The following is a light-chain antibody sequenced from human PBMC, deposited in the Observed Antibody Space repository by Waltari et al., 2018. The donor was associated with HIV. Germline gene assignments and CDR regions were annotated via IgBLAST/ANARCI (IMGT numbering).Light chain of an antibody. CDR1: SSDVGGYNY. J-gene: IGLJ1*01. V-gene: IGLV2-14*01. CDR2: EVS. CDR3: SSYTSDTTLDV. Sequence: QSALTQPASVSGSPGQSITISCTGTSSDVGGYNYVTWYPQHPGKAPKLMIYEVSNRPSGVSNRFSGSKSGNTASLTISGLQAEDEADYYCSSYTSDTTLDVFGTGTKVTVL.